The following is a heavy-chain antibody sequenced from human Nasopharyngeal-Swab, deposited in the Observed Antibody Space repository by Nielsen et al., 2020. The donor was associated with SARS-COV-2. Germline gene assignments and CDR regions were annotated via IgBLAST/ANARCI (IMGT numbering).Heavy chain of an antibody. D-gene: IGHD4-17*01. J-gene: IGHJ6*03. CDR2: NIPIFGTA. CDR1: GGTFSSYA. Sequence: SVKVSCKASGGTFSSYAISWVRQAPGQGLEWMGGNIPIFGTANYAQKFQGRVTITADESTSTAYMELSSLRSEDTAVYYCARLPYGDYEVGSYYYYYMDVWGKGTTVTVSS. CDR3: ARLPYGDYEVGSYYYYYMDV. V-gene: IGHV1-69*13.